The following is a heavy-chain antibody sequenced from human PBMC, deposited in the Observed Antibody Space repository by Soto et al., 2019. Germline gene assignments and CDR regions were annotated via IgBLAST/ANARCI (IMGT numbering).Heavy chain of an antibody. D-gene: IGHD6-13*01. Sequence: QVQLVQSGAEVKKPGASVKVSCKASGYTFTSYDINWVRQATGQGLEWMGWMNPNSGNTGYAQKFQGGVTMTRNTSMSTAYMELSSLRSADTAVYYCARERSAGTGWFDPWGQGTLVTVSS. CDR1: GYTFTSYD. J-gene: IGHJ5*02. V-gene: IGHV1-8*01. CDR2: MNPNSGNT. CDR3: ARERSAGTGWFDP.